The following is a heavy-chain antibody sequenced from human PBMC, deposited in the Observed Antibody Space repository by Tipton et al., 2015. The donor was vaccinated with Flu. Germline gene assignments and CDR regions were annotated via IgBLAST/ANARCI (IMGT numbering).Heavy chain of an antibody. CDR1: GYSIRSSNYY. Sequence: TLSLTCAVSGYSIRSSNYYGGWIRQPPGKGLEWIGNIFHSGNSYHNPSLKSRVTMSVETSKNQFSLKLSSVTAADTAVYYCARRDYSNYVSEPKNWFESWGQGVLVIVSS. V-gene: IGHV4-38-2*01. CDR2: IFHSGNS. D-gene: IGHD4-11*01. J-gene: IGHJ5*01. CDR3: ARRDYSNYVSEPKNWFES.